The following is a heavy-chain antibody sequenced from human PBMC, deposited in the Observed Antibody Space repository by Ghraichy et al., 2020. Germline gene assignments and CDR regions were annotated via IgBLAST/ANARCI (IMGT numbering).Heavy chain of an antibody. CDR3: AKFTLSGTANTWHAPHYFDD. V-gene: IGHV1-69*13. CDR2: VIPIFGTS. J-gene: IGHJ4*02. D-gene: IGHD3-22*01. Sequence: SVKVSCKISGGTFTNYVFSWVRQAPAQGLDWMGGVIPIFGTSHYAQKFQGRVTITADESTSTVYMDLSSLTSEDTAVYFCAKFTLSGTANTWHAPHYFDDWGQGTLVTVSA. CDR1: GGTFTNYV.